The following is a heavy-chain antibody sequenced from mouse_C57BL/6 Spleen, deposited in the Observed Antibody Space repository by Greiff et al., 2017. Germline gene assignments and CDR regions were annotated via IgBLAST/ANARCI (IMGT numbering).Heavy chain of an antibody. J-gene: IGHJ3*01. Sequence: VQLQQPGAELVKPGASVTVSCKASGYTFTSYWMHWVKQRPGQGLGWIGRIHPSASDTNYNQKFKGKATMTVDKSSSTAYMQLSSLTSEDSAVYYCAIGSDSFTDWGQGTLVTVSA. V-gene: IGHV1-74*01. CDR2: IHPSASDT. CDR1: GYTFTSYW. D-gene: IGHD2-13*01. CDR3: AIGSDSFTD.